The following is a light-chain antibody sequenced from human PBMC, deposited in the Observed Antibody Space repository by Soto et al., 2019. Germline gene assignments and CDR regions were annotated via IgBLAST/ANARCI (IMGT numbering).Light chain of an antibody. J-gene: IGKJ4*01. Sequence: DIQMTQSPSSLSASVGDRVTITCRASQSISTYLNWYQQKPGKAPKLLIYAASTLQSGVPSRFSGSGSGTDFRLTITSLQPEDIATYYCQQANSFPLTFGGGTKVEI. CDR1: QSISTY. CDR2: AAS. CDR3: QQANSFPLT. V-gene: IGKV1-39*01.